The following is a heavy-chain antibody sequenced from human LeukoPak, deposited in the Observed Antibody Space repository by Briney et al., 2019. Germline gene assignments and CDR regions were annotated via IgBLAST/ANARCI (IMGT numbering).Heavy chain of an antibody. CDR1: GFTVSRNY. CDR2: ISSSSSYI. Sequence: GGSLRLSCAASGFTVSRNYMSWVRQAPGKGLEWVSSISSSSSYIYYTDSVKGRFTISRDNAKKSLYLQMNSLRAEDTAVYYCARVGGITLALAPSPFPDYNYYYMDVWGKGTTVTVSS. J-gene: IGHJ6*03. V-gene: IGHV3-21*01. CDR3: ARVGGITLALAPSPFPDYNYYYMDV. D-gene: IGHD3-10*01.